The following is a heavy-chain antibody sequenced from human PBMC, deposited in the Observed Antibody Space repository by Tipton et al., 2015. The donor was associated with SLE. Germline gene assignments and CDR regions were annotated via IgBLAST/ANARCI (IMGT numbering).Heavy chain of an antibody. CDR3: ARDVGSSTWYREAFDI. CDR2: MNPNSGNT. CDR1: GYTFTSYD. Sequence: QVQLVQSGAEVKKPGTSVKVSCKASGYTFTSYDINWVRQATGQGLEWMGWMNPNSGNTGYAQKFQGRVTMTRNTSISTAYMELSSLRSEDTAVYYCARDVGSSTWYREAFDIWGQGTMVTVSS. V-gene: IGHV1-8*01. J-gene: IGHJ3*02. D-gene: IGHD6-13*01.